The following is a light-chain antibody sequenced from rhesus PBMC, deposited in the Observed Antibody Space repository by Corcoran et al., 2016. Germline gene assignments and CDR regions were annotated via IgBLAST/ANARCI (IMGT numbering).Light chain of an antibody. CDR3: YSYRRGDSFI. CDR2: DVT. Sequence: QSALTPPPSVSTSLGQSVAISCIGTSSDIGGYNGVSWYQQHSGAAPRLLIYDVTKRPSGVSDRFSGSKSGNTASLTISGLQAEDEADYYCYSYRRGDSFICGGGTRLTVI. V-gene: IGLV2-38*01. CDR1: SSDIGGYNG. J-gene: IGLJ1*01.